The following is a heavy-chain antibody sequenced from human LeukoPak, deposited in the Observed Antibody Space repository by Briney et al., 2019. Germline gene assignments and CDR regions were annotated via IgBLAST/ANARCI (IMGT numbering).Heavy chain of an antibody. CDR2: INAGNGNT. D-gene: IGHD3-10*01. CDR3: ARDGITMVRGVIIPDRSYDY. Sequence: ASVKVSCTASGYTFTSYAMHWVRQAPGQRLEWMGWINAGNGNTKHSQKFQGRVTITRDTSASTAYMELSSLRSEDTAVYYCARDGITMVRGVIIPDRSYDYWGQGTLVTVSS. J-gene: IGHJ4*02. V-gene: IGHV1-3*01. CDR1: GYTFTSYA.